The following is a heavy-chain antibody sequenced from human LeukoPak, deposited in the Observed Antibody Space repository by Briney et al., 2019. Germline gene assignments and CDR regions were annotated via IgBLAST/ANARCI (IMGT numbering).Heavy chain of an antibody. Sequence: GGSLRLSCAVSGFTFSSYAMIWVRQAPGKGLEWVSGINWNGGSTGYADSVKGRFTISRDNAKNSLYLQMNSLRAGDTALYYCARERTYYYDSNPDYFDYWGQGTLVTVSS. V-gene: IGHV3-20*04. J-gene: IGHJ4*02. CDR1: GFTFSSYA. D-gene: IGHD3-22*01. CDR2: INWNGGST. CDR3: ARERTYYYDSNPDYFDY.